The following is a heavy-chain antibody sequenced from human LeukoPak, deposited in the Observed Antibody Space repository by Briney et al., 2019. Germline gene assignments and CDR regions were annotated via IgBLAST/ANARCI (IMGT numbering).Heavy chain of an antibody. CDR1: GGDLSNYS. J-gene: IGHJ4*02. V-gene: IGHV1-69*05. D-gene: IGHD6-19*01. Sequence: SVKVSCKTSGGDLSNYSISWVRQAPGQGLEWMGGFIPTYDTGNAAPRFRGRVTITTDGLTSTAYMELSSLRSDDTAVYYCAKESRGWYFDYWGPGTLVTVSS. CDR2: FIPTYDTG. CDR3: AKESRGWYFDY.